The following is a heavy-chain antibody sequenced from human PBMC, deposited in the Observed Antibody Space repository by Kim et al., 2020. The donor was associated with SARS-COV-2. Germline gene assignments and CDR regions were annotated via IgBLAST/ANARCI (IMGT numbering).Heavy chain of an antibody. V-gene: IGHV5-51*01. Sequence: GESLKISCKGSVYVFTSCWIGWVRQLPGKGLEWMAIVHPSDSATRYSPSFQGQVTISADKSINTAYLQWTSLKASDTAIYYCAKQCDPGTFDYWGQATLV. CDR1: VYVFTSCW. CDR2: VHPSDSAT. D-gene: IGHD2-21*02. CDR3: AKQCDPGTFDY. J-gene: IGHJ4*02.